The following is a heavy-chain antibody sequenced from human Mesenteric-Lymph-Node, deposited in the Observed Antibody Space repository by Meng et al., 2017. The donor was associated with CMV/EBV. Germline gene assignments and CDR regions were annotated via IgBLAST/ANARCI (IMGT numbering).Heavy chain of an antibody. V-gene: IGHV3-48*04. D-gene: IGHD3-22*01. CDR1: GFTFNSYA. CDR2: ISSSGSTD. J-gene: IGHJ1*01. CDR3: ARARDYYDW. Sequence: GGSLRLSCAASGFTFNSYAMSWVRQAPGKGLEWVSYISSSGSTDYYADSVKGRFTISRDNAKNSLYLQMNSLRAEDTALYYCARARDYYDWWGQGTLVTVSS.